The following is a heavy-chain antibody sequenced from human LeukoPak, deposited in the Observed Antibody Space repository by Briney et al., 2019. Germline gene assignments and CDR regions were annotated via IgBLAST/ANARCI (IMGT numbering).Heavy chain of an antibody. CDR3: ARNVGMVAPHFDY. Sequence: VASVKVSCKASGYTFTSYYMHWVRQAPGQGLEWMGVINPSGGSTTYGQKFQGRVTMTTDTSTSTAYMELRSLRSDDTAVYYCARNVGMVAPHFDYWGQGTLVTVSS. CDR2: INPSGGST. V-gene: IGHV1-46*01. CDR1: GYTFTSYY. D-gene: IGHD2-15*01. J-gene: IGHJ4*02.